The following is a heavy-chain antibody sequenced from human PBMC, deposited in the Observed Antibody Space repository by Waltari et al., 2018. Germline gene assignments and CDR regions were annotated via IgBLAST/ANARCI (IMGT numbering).Heavy chain of an antibody. CDR1: GFTFSSHS. D-gene: IGHD4-4*01. CDR3: ARDRSNPLYYYYYMDV. V-gene: IGHV3-21*01. CDR2: ISSSSSYI. J-gene: IGHJ6*03. Sequence: EVQLVESGGGLVKPGGSLKLSWAASGFTFSSHSMNWVRQAPGKGLEWVSSISSSSSYIYYADSVKGRFTIARDNAKNSLYLQMNSLRAEDTAVYYCARDRSNPLYYYYYMDVWGKGTTVTVSS.